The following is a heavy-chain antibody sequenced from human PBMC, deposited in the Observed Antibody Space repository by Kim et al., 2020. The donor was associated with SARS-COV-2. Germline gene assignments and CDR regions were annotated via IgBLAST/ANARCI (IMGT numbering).Heavy chain of an antibody. Sequence: GGSLRLSCGASGFTFSSQSMNWVRQAPGKGLEWVSSISGSSDYIYYADSVKGRFTISRDNAKNSLYLQMNSLRAEDTALYYCTRGGRPGVRTDYWGQGTLVTVSS. CDR2: ISGSSDYI. D-gene: IGHD1-1*01. CDR1: GFTFSSQS. V-gene: IGHV3-21*01. CDR3: TRGGRPGVRTDY. J-gene: IGHJ4*02.